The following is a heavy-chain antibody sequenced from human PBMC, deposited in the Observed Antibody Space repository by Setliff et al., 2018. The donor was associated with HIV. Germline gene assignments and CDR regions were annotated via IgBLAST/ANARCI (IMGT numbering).Heavy chain of an antibody. J-gene: IGHJ4*02. CDR2: MTSDEKTI. Sequence: GGSLRLSCAASGFRFSVYSMNWIRQAPGKGLEWISYMTSDEKTISYADSVKGRFTISRDNAGNSLYSQMNNLRAEDTALYFCARSVDGYFDYWGQGALVTVSS. CDR1: GFRFSVYS. V-gene: IGHV3-11*04. CDR3: ARSVDGYFDY. D-gene: IGHD5-12*01.